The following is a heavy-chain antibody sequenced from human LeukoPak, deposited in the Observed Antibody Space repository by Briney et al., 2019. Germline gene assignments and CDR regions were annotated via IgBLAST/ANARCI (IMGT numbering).Heavy chain of an antibody. CDR2: IYYSGST. V-gene: IGHV4-31*03. D-gene: IGHD3-22*01. J-gene: IGHJ4*02. Sequence: SQTLSLTCTVSGGSISSGGYYWSWIRQHPGKGLEWIGYIYYSGSTYYNPSLKSRVTISVDTSKNQFSLKLSSVTAADTAVYYCARGSDSSGHYYFDYWGQGTLVTVSS. CDR1: GGSISSGGYY. CDR3: ARGSDSSGHYYFDY.